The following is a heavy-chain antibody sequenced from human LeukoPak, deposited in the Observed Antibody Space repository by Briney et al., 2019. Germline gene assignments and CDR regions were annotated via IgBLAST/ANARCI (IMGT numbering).Heavy chain of an antibody. CDR3: ARGFIAVAGTALNWFDP. V-gene: IGHV4-34*01. Sequence: SDPLSLTCAVSGGPFSDDFWTWLRQSPGKGREWIGEDDQSGGTNYNPSLKGRVSMSLDTSKNHFSLKLRSVTAADTALYFCARGFIAVAGTALNWFDPWGLGTLVTVSS. D-gene: IGHD6-19*01. J-gene: IGHJ5*02. CDR2: DDQSGGT. CDR1: GGPFSDDF.